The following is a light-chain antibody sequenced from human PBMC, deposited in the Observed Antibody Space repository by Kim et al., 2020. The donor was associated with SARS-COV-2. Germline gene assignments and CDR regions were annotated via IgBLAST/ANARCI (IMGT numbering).Light chain of an antibody. Sequence: AIQMTQSPSSLSASVGDRVTITCRASQGIRNYLSWYQQKPGKAPKLLIYAASTFQRGVPSRFSGSGSGTDFTLTISSLQPEDFATYYCLQDNNIPRTFGAGTKVDIK. V-gene: IGKV1-6*01. CDR1: QGIRNY. J-gene: IGKJ4*02. CDR2: AAS. CDR3: LQDNNIPRT.